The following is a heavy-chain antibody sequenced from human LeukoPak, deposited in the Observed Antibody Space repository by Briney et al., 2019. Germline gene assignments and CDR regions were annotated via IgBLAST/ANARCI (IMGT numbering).Heavy chain of an antibody. V-gene: IGHV5-51*01. CDR1: GYSFTSYW. D-gene: IGHD3-22*01. CDR2: IYPGNSDT. J-gene: IGHJ5*02. Sequence: GESLKISCKGSGYSFTSYWIGWVRQMPGKGLEWMGIIYPGNSDTRYSPSFQGQVTISADKSISTAYLQWSSLKASDTAMYYCALTLSGWYNWFDPWGQGTLVTVSS. CDR3: ALTLSGWYNWFDP.